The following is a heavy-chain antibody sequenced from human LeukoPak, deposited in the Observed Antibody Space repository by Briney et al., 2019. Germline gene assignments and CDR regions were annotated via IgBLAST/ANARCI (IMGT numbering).Heavy chain of an antibody. CDR3: ARQVVVPAATPWGYYYYMDV. Sequence: SETLSLTCTVSGGSISSGGYYWSWIRQPPGKGLEWIGYIYHGGSTYYNPSLKSRVTISVDRSENQFSLKLSSVTAADTAVYYCARQVVVPAATPWGYYYYMDVWGKGTTVTVSS. CDR1: GGSISSGGYY. J-gene: IGHJ6*03. V-gene: IGHV4-30-2*01. CDR2: IYHGGST. D-gene: IGHD2-2*02.